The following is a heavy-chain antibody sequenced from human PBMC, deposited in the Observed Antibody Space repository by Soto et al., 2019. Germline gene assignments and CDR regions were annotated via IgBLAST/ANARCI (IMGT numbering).Heavy chain of an antibody. D-gene: IGHD3-22*01. CDR3: ARVGDYYYDSSGLRYFDY. CDR2: INAGNGNT. Sequence: ASVKVSCKASGYTFTSYAMHWVRQAPGQRLEWMGWINAGNGNTKYSQKFQGRVTITRDTSASTAYMELRSLRSDDTAVYYCARVGDYYYDSSGLRYFDYWGQGTLVTVSS. CDR1: GYTFTSYA. J-gene: IGHJ4*02. V-gene: IGHV1-3*01.